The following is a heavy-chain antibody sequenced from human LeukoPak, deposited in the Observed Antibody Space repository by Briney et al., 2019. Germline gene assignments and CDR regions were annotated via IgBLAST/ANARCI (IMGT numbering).Heavy chain of an antibody. CDR2: IYSGGST. Sequence: PGGSLRLSCAASGFTVSSNYMSWVRQAPGKGLEWVSVIYSGGSTYYADSVKGRFTISRDNSKNTLYLQMNSLRAEDTAVYYCAKDRKIVGARFDYWGQGTLVTVSS. CDR3: AKDRKIVGARFDY. V-gene: IGHV3-66*01. D-gene: IGHD1-26*01. CDR1: GFTVSSNY. J-gene: IGHJ4*02.